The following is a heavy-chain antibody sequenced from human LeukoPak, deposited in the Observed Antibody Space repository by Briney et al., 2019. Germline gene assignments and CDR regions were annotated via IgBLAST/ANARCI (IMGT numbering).Heavy chain of an antibody. CDR2: IDDRGDT. V-gene: IGHV4-4*07. CDR1: GGSIRAYY. D-gene: IGHD1-26*01. CDR3: ATDEGGTKGFFDN. Sequence: PSETLSLTCTVSGGSIRAYYWSWIRQPAGKGLECIGRIDDRGDTIHNPSLKSRVTMSVDTSKNQFSLQLDSVTAADTAIYYCATDEGGTKGFFDNWGQGILVTVSS. J-gene: IGHJ4*02.